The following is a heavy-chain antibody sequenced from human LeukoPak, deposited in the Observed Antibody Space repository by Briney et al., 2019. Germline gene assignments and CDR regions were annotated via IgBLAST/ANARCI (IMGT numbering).Heavy chain of an antibody. D-gene: IGHD3-10*01. V-gene: IGHV3-23*01. J-gene: IGHJ4*02. CDR3: AKGLWFGEFFDY. Sequence: GGSLRLSCAASGFTFSSYAMSWVRQARGRGLEWVSAISGSGGSTYYADSVKGRFTISRDNSKNTLYLQMNSLRAEDTAVYYCAKGLWFGEFFDYWGQGPLVTVSS. CDR1: GFTFSSYA. CDR2: ISGSGGST.